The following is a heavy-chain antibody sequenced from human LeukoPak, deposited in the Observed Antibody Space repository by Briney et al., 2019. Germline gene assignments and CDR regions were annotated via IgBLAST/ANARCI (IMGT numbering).Heavy chain of an antibody. V-gene: IGHV4-4*07. CDR3: ARNLWEGDFSGKNWFDI. J-gene: IGHJ5*02. Sequence: PSETLSLTCTVSGGSISSYDWSWVRQPAGKGLEWVGRIYTSGSTNYNPSLKSRVTMSVDTSKNQFPLKLSSVTAADTAVYYCARNLWEGDFSGKNWFDIWGQGTLVTVSS. D-gene: IGHD2/OR15-2a*01. CDR1: GGSISSYD. CDR2: IYTSGST.